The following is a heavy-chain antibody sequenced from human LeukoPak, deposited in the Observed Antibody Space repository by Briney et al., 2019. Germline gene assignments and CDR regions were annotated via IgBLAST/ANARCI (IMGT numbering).Heavy chain of an antibody. CDR1: GGSISNYY. V-gene: IGHV4-59*08. CDR2: IYYSGST. J-gene: IGHJ2*01. Sequence: PSETLSLTCTVSGGSISNYYWSWVRQPPGKGLEWIGYIYYSGSTTYNPSLKSRVTTAVDTSKNQFSLKLNAVTAADTAVYYCARRTYFDLWGRGTLVTVSS. CDR3: ARRTYFDL.